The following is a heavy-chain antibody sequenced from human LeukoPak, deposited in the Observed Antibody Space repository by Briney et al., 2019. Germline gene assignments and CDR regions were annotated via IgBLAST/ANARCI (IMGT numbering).Heavy chain of an antibody. CDR2: IIPIFGTA. Sequence: GASVKVSCKASGYTFTSYAISWVRQAPGQGLEWMGGIIPIFGTANYAQKFQGRVTITTDESTSTAYMELSSLRSEDTAVYYCARVRGRSGSYGSMPDAFDIWGQGTMVTVSS. J-gene: IGHJ3*02. V-gene: IGHV1-69*05. CDR1: GYTFTSYA. D-gene: IGHD1-26*01. CDR3: ARVRGRSGSYGSMPDAFDI.